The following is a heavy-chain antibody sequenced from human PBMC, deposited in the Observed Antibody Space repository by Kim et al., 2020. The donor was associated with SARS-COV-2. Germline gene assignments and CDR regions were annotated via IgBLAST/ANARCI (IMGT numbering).Heavy chain of an antibody. J-gene: IGHJ5*02. Sequence: SETLSLTCAVYGGSFSGYYWSWIRQPPGKGLEWIGEINHSGSTNYNPSLKSRGTISVDTSKNQFSLKLSSVTAADTAVYYCARGHYGDYAASNWFDPWGQRTLVTVSS. CDR1: GGSFSGYY. V-gene: IGHV4-34*01. CDR2: INHSGST. CDR3: ARGHYGDYAASNWFDP. D-gene: IGHD4-17*01.